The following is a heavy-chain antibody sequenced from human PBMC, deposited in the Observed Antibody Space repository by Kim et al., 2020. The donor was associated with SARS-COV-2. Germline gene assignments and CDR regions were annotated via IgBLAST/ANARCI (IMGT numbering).Heavy chain of an antibody. CDR2: ISSSGSYI. CDR3: ARELIPNDYCSGGSCYTNSWEY. CDR1: GFTFSSYG. D-gene: IGHD2-15*01. Sequence: GGSLRLSCAASGFTFSSYGMNWVRQAPGKGLEWVSSISSSGSYIYYADSVKGRFTISRDNSKNSLYLQMNSLRAEDTAVYYCARELIPNDYCSGGSCYTNSWEYWGQGTLVTVSS. V-gene: IGHV3-21*01. J-gene: IGHJ4*02.